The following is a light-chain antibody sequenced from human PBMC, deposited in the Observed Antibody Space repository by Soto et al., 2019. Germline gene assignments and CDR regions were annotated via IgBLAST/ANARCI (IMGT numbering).Light chain of an antibody. J-gene: IGLJ1*01. Sequence: QSVLTQPPSASGSPGQSVTASCTGTRSDVAVYNYVSWYRQHPGKAPKLLIYEVNKRPSGVPDRFSGSKSGNTASLTVSGLQPEDEADYYCCSYAGSNNFVFGTGTKVTVL. CDR2: EVN. V-gene: IGLV2-8*01. CDR1: RSDVAVYNY. CDR3: CSYAGSNNFV.